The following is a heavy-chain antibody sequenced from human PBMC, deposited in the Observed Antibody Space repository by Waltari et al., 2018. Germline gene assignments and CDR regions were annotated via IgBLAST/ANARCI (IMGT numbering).Heavy chain of an antibody. J-gene: IGHJ4*02. CDR2: IYYSGGT. Sequence: QLQLQESGPGLVKPSETLSLTCTVSGGSISSSSYYWGWIRQPPGKGLEWIGSIYYSGGTYYNPSLKSRVTISVDTSKNQFSLKLSSVTAADTAVYYCARVGGYDFWSGYYPFHYWGQGTLVTVSS. CDR1: GGSISSSSYY. CDR3: ARVGGYDFWSGYYPFHY. V-gene: IGHV4-39*07. D-gene: IGHD3-3*01.